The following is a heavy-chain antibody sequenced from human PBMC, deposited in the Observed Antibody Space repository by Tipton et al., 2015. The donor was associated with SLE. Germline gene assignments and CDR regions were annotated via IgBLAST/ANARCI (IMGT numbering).Heavy chain of an antibody. V-gene: IGHV1-8*02. D-gene: IGHD3-3*01. CDR1: GYTFTSYD. CDR2: MNPNSGNT. J-gene: IGHJ4*02. CDR3: ASGAVFGDS. Sequence: QLVQSGVEVKKPGASVKVSCKTSGYTFTSYDINWVRQAAGQGLEWLGWMNPNSGNTGYAQKFQGRLSMTRSTSISTAYMELSSLRSEDTAVYYCASGAVFGDSWGQGTLVTVSS.